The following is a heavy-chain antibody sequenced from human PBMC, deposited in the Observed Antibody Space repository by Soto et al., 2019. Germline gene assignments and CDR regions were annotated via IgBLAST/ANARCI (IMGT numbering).Heavy chain of an antibody. V-gene: IGHV1-18*01. CDR2: ISAYNGNT. Sequence: ASVKVSCKASGYTFTSYGISWVRQAPGQGLEWMGWISAYNGNTNYAQKLQGRVTMTTDTSTSTAYMELRSLRSDDTAVYYCARVSSYCTNGVCYKDYYYYYGMDVWGQGTTATVSS. CDR3: ARVSSYCTNGVCYKDYYYYYGMDV. CDR1: GYTFTSYG. J-gene: IGHJ6*02. D-gene: IGHD2-8*01.